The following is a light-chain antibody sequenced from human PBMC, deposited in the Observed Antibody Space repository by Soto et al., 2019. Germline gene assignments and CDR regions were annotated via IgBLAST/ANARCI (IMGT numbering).Light chain of an antibody. CDR3: QQNFGPPYT. V-gene: IGKV1-39*01. J-gene: IGKJ2*01. Sequence: DIQMTQSPSSLSASVGDRVTISCRASQSLGRRLTWYQQKPGEAPKLLIYETSNLQNGVPSRFSGSGSETDFSLTTNSLQPEDFATYYCQQNFGPPYTFGQGTKLE. CDR2: ETS. CDR1: QSLGRR.